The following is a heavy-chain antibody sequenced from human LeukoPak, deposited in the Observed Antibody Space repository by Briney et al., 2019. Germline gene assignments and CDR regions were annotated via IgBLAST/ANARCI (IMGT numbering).Heavy chain of an antibody. V-gene: IGHV4-30-4*08. CDR1: GGSLSSGDYY. CDR2: ISYRGST. CDR3: ARDGC. Sequence: SETLSLTCTLSGGSLSSGDYYWTWIRQSPGKGLEWIGHISYRGSTDYKASLKSRITISVDTSKNQFSLNLSSVTAADTAVYYCARDGCWGQGTLVTVSS. D-gene: IGHD2-8*01. J-gene: IGHJ4*02.